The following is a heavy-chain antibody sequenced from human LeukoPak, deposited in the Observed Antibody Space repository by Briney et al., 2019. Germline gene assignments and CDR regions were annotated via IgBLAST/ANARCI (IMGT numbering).Heavy chain of an antibody. CDR1: GGSISSYY. CDR3: ARRAPTYYDFWSGTYYYYYMDV. CDR2: IYYSGST. Sequence: SETLSLTCTVSGGSISSYYWSWIRQPPGKGLEWIGYIYYSGSTNYNPSLKSRVTISVDTSKNQFSLKLSSVAAADTVVYYCARRAPTYYDFWSGTYYYYYMDVGGKGTTVTVSS. J-gene: IGHJ6*03. D-gene: IGHD3-3*01. V-gene: IGHV4-59*01.